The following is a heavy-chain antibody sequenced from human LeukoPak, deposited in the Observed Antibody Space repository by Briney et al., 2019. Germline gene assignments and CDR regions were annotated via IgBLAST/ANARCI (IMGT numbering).Heavy chain of an antibody. CDR3: ARGKIDYGGISLDFDY. Sequence: SETLSLTCAVYGGSFSGYYWSWIRQPPGKGLEWIGEINHSGSTNYNPSLKSRVTISVDTSKNQFSLKLSSVTAADTAVYYCARGKIDYGGISLDFDYWGQGTLVTVSS. CDR2: INHSGST. D-gene: IGHD4-23*01. V-gene: IGHV4-34*01. J-gene: IGHJ4*02. CDR1: GGSFSGYY.